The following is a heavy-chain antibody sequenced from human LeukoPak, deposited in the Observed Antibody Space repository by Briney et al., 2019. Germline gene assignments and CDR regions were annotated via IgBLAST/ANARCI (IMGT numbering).Heavy chain of an antibody. CDR1: GFTFSSYW. CDR2: IKQEGCEK. V-gene: IGHV3-7*01. D-gene: IGHD4-17*01. J-gene: IGHJ4*02. CDR3: ARPDYGDESFDY. Sequence: GGPLRLSCAASGFTFSSYWMSWVRQAPGKGLEGVANIKQEGCEKYYVDSVKGRFTISRDNAKNSLYLQMNSLRAEDTAVYYCARPDYGDESFDYWGQGTLVTVSS.